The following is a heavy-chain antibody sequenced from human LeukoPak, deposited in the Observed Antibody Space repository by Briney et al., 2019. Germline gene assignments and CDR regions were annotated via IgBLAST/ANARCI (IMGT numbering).Heavy chain of an antibody. D-gene: IGHD3-16*01. Sequence: SQTLSLTCTVSGGSISSGGYYWSWIRQHPGKGLEWIGYIYYSGSTYYNPSLKSRVTISVDTSKNQFSLKLSSVTAADTAVYYCARPSNLMIRNRYFDYWGQGTLVTVSS. CDR2: IYYSGST. V-gene: IGHV4-31*03. CDR1: GGSISSGGYY. CDR3: ARPSNLMIRNRYFDY. J-gene: IGHJ4*02.